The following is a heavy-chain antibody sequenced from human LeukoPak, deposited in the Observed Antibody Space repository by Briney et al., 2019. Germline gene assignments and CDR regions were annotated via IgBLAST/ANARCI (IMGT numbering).Heavy chain of an antibody. Sequence: ASVKVSCKASGYTFTGYYMHWVLQAPGQGLEWMGWISAYNGNTNYAQKLQGRVTMTTDTSTSTAYMELRSLRSDDTAVYYCARPTRWLPDAFDIWGQGTMVTVSS. V-gene: IGHV1-18*04. D-gene: IGHD4-23*01. J-gene: IGHJ3*02. CDR3: ARPTRWLPDAFDI. CDR2: ISAYNGNT. CDR1: GYTFTGYY.